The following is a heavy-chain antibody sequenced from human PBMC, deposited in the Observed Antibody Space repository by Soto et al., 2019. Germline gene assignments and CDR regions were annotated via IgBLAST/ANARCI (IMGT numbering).Heavy chain of an antibody. V-gene: IGHV5-10-1*01. CDR3: ARFRWEAYNWNQKTGPNYYYYGMDV. Sequence: GESLKISCKGSGYSFTSYWISWVRQMPGKGLEWMGRIDPSGSYTNYSPSFQGHVTISAGKSISTAYLQWSSLKASDTAMYYCARFRWEAYNWNQKTGPNYYYYGMDVWGQGTTVTVSS. J-gene: IGHJ6*02. CDR2: IDPSGSYT. CDR1: GYSFTSYW. D-gene: IGHD1-20*01.